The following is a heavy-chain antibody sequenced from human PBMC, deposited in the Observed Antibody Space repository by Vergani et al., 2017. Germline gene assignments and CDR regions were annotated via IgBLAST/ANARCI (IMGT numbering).Heavy chain of an antibody. D-gene: IGHD2-2*01. CDR2: INPNSGGT. V-gene: IGHV1-2*02. CDR1: GYTFTSYG. J-gene: IGHJ4*02. CDR3: ARLCSTSCLCFDY. Sequence: QVQLVQSGAEVKKPGASVKVSCKASGYTFTSYGISWVRQAPGQGLEWMGWINPNSGGTNYAQKFQGRVTMTRDTSISTAYMELSRLRSDDTAVYYCARLCSTSCLCFDYWGQGTLVTVSS.